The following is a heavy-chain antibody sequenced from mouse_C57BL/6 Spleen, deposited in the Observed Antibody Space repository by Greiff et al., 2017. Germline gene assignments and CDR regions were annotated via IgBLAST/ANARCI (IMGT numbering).Heavy chain of an antibody. CDR2: IYPSDSET. Sequence: VQLQQPGAELVRPGSSVKLSCKASGYTFTSYWMDWVKQRPGQGLEWIGNIYPSDSETHYNQKFKDKATLTVDKSSSTAYMQLSSLTSEDSAVYYCAREGTYYGYDDYYAMDYWGQGTSVTVSS. CDR1: GYTFTSYW. J-gene: IGHJ4*01. D-gene: IGHD2-9*01. V-gene: IGHV1-61*01. CDR3: AREGTYYGYDDYYAMDY.